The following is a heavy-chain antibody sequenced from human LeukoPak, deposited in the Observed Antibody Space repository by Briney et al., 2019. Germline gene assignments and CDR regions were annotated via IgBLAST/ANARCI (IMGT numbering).Heavy chain of an antibody. CDR3: ARILNSFYYMDV. D-gene: IGHD2/OR15-2a*01. CDR2: ISDGGSTI. J-gene: IGHJ6*03. CDR1: GFTFSDYY. Sequence: PGGSLRLSCAASGFTFSDYYMNWIRQAPGKGLEWVSYISDGGSTIYYADSVRGRFAISRDNAENSIYLQMNSLRAEDTAVYYCARILNSFYYMDVWGKGTTVTVSS. V-gene: IGHV3-11*04.